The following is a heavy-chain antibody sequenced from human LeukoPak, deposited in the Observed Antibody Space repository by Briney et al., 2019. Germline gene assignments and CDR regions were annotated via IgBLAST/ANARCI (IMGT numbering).Heavy chain of an antibody. V-gene: IGHV3-23*01. CDR3: AKDLSPSDYDILTGRTRIRVDY. Sequence: PGGSLRLSCAASGFTFSSYAMSWVRQAPGKGLEWVSAISGSGGSTYYADSVKGRFTISRDNSKNTLYLQMNSLRAEDTAVYYCAKDLSPSDYDILTGRTRIRVDYWGQGTLVTVSS. J-gene: IGHJ4*02. D-gene: IGHD3-9*01. CDR2: ISGSGGST. CDR1: GFTFSSYA.